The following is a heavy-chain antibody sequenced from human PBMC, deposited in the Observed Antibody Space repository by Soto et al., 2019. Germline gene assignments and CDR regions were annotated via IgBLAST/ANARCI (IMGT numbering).Heavy chain of an antibody. D-gene: IGHD2-2*01. J-gene: IGHJ5*02. CDR3: GRDLTSNANCIDP. V-gene: IGHV4-30-4*01. CDR1: GDYIHVGGYY. Sequence: SATLSLTCSVSGDYIHVGGYYWTWIRQRPGKGLEWMGYIYYTGKTYYNPSLESRLTMSVDRSKNQFSLRLTSVTAADTAVYFCGRDLTSNANCIDPWGQGTLVTVSS. CDR2: IYYTGKT.